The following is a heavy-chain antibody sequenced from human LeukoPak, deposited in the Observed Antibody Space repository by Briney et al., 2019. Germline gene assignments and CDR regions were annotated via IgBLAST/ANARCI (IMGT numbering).Heavy chain of an antibody. CDR3: ARGGLTIFGVVNFDY. CDR2: INPNSGGT. J-gene: IGHJ4*02. CDR1: GYTFTGYY. V-gene: IGHV1-2*02. Sequence: ALVKVSCKASGYTFTGYYMHWVRQAPGQGLEWMGWINPNSGGTNYAQKFQGRVTMTRDTSISTAYMELSRLRSDDTAVYYCARGGLTIFGVVNFDYWGQGTLVTVSS. D-gene: IGHD3-3*01.